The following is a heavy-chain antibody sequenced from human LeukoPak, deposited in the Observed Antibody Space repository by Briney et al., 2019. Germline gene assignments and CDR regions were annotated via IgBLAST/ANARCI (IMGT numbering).Heavy chain of an antibody. CDR1: GYTFTSSY. V-gene: IGHV1-46*01. Sequence: SVKVSCKASGYTFTSSYMHWVRQAPGQGLEWMAIINPSGGSTSYAQKFQGRVTMTRDTATSTVYMELSSLRSEDTAVYYCARTGEPDAYYGMDVWGQGTTDTVSS. J-gene: IGHJ6*02. CDR2: INPSGGST. CDR3: ARTGEPDAYYGMDV. D-gene: IGHD7-27*01.